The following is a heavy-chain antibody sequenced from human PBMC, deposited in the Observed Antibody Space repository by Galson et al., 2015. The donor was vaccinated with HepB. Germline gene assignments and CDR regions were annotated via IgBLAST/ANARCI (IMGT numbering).Heavy chain of an antibody. CDR1: GFTFSNYA. J-gene: IGHJ4*02. Sequence: SLRLSCAASGFTFSNYAMGWVRQAPGKGLEWVSAMSHTGSTYYADSVKGRFTISRDNSKNALYLQMNSLRAEDTAVYYCATGQTGGGWSKYYFDYWGQGTLVTVSS. D-gene: IGHD6-19*01. V-gene: IGHV3-23*01. CDR2: MSHTGST. CDR3: ATGQTGGGWSKYYFDY.